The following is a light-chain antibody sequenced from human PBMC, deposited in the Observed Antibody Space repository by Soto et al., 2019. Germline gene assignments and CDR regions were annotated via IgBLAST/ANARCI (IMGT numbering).Light chain of an antibody. V-gene: IGLV2-11*01. CDR3: CSYVTTPEI. CDR2: DGT. Sequence: QSVLAQPRSVSGSPGQLLTISCTGTSSDVDDYRYVSWYQQYPGKAPKLMIYDGTKRPSGVPDRFSGSNSGNTASLTISGLQAEDEADYYCCSYVTTPEIFGTGTKVTVL. CDR1: SSDVDDYRY. J-gene: IGLJ1*01.